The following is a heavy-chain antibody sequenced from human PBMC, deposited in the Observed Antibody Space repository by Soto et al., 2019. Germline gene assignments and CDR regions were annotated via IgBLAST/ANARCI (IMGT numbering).Heavy chain of an antibody. D-gene: IGHD6-19*01. V-gene: IGHV3-23*01. J-gene: IGHJ4*02. CDR3: AKYWALSSISSYFDY. Sequence: PGGSLRLSCAASGFTFSSYAMSWFRQAPGKGLQWVSFISASGSSTYYADSVKGRFAISRDNSKNTLSLQADSLRDEDTAVYYCAKYWALSSISSYFDYWGQRTLVTVSS. CDR2: ISASGSST. CDR1: GFTFSSYA.